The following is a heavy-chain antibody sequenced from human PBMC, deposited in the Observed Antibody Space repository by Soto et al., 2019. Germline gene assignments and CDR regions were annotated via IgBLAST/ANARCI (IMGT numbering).Heavy chain of an antibody. CDR2: ITAYNGNT. J-gene: IGHJ4*02. V-gene: IGHV1-18*01. D-gene: IGHD6-19*01. CDR1: GYTFTSYG. CDR3: AREGFAVAVAGQFDY. Sequence: QVQLVQSGAEVKKPGASVKVSCKASGYTFTSYGISWVRQAPGQGLEWVGWITAYNGNTNYAQKLQGRVTMTTDTSTSTAYMERRSLRSDDTAVYYCAREGFAVAVAGQFDYWGQGTLVTVSS.